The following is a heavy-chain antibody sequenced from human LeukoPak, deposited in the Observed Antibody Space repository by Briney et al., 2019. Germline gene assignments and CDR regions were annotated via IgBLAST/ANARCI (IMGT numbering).Heavy chain of an antibody. D-gene: IGHD6-19*01. J-gene: IGHJ4*02. CDR1: GFTFSNYA. Sequence: GGSLRLSCAASGFTFSNYAMSWVRQAPGKGLEWVSTISNSGDATYYADSVKGRFTISRDNAKNSLYLQMNSLRAEDTAVYYCARDRRGWYGEIDYWGQGTLVTVSS. CDR2: ISNSGDAT. CDR3: ARDRRGWYGEIDY. V-gene: IGHV3-23*01.